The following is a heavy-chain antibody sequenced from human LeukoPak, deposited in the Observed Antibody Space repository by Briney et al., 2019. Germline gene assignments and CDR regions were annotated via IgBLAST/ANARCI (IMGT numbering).Heavy chain of an antibody. J-gene: IGHJ4*02. Sequence: GGSLRLSCAASGFTFSSYSMNWVHQAPGKGLEWVSSISSSGSYIYYADSVKGRFTISRDNAKNSLYLQMNSLRAEDTAVYYCGRVIAGAIDYWGQGTLVTVSS. CDR2: ISSSGSYI. CDR3: GRVIAGAIDY. D-gene: IGHD6-13*01. CDR1: GFTFSSYS. V-gene: IGHV3-21*01.